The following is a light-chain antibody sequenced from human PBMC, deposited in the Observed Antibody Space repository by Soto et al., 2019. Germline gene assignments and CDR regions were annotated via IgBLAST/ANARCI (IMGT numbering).Light chain of an antibody. V-gene: IGKV4-1*01. CDR3: QQYYSTPYT. J-gene: IGKJ2*01. CDR1: QSVLYSSNNKNY. CDR2: WAS. Sequence: DIVMTQSPDSLAVSLGERATINCKSSQSVLYSSNNKNYLAWYQQKPGQPPNLLIYWASTRESGVPDRFSGSGAWTDFTLTICSLQAEDVAVYYCQQYYSTPYTFGQGTKLEIK.